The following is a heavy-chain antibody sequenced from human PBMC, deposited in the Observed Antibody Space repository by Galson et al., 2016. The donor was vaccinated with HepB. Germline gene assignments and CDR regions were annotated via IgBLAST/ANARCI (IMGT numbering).Heavy chain of an antibody. CDR3: AKGGPAGRIDMVRGTTQKWFDP. J-gene: IGHJ5*02. CDR1: GFTFSTYD. Sequence: SLRLSCAASGFTFSTYDMHWVRQAPGKGLEWVAVISYDGSKIYYADSVKGRFRISRDNSKNTLYLQMNSLRAEDTAVYYCAKGGPAGRIDMVRGTTQKWFDPWGQGTLVTVSS. D-gene: IGHD3-10*01. V-gene: IGHV3-30*18. CDR2: ISYDGSKI.